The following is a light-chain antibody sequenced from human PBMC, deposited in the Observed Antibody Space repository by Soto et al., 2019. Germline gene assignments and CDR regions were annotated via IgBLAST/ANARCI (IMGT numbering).Light chain of an antibody. Sequence: IQLTQSPSSLSASVGDRVTITCRASQGISSYLAWYQQKPGKAPKLLIYAASTLQSGVPSRFSGSGSGTDFTLTISSLQPEDFATYYCQQVNSYPPGYTFGQGTKLEIK. CDR3: QQVNSYPPGYT. V-gene: IGKV1-9*01. CDR2: AAS. CDR1: QGISSY. J-gene: IGKJ2*01.